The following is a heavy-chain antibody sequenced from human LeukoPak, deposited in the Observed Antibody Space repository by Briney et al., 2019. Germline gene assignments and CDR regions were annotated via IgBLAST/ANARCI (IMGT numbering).Heavy chain of an antibody. CDR2: IYYSGST. V-gene: IGHV4-39*01. Sequence: SETLSLTCTVSGGSISSSSYYWGWIRQPPGKGLEWIGSIYYSGSTYYNPSLKSRVTISVDTSKNQFSMKLSSVTAADTAVYYCARQNRGSYGLFDYWGQGTLVTVSS. J-gene: IGHJ4*02. D-gene: IGHD1-26*01. CDR1: GGSISSSSYY. CDR3: ARQNRGSYGLFDY.